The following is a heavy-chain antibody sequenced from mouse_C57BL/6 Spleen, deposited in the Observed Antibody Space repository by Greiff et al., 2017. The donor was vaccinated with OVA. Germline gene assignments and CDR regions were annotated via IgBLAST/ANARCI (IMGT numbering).Heavy chain of an antibody. D-gene: IGHD2-12*01. CDR2: FYPGSGSI. CDR1: GYTFTEYT. CDR3: ASHEGGAYYRYFDV. Sequence: QVQLQQSGAELVKPGASVKLSCKASGYTFTEYTIHWVKQRSGQGLEWIGWFYPGSGSIKYNEKFKDKATLTADKSSSTVYMELSRWTSEDSSVYFCASHEGGAYYRYFDVWGTGTTVTVAS. V-gene: IGHV1-62-2*01. J-gene: IGHJ1*03.